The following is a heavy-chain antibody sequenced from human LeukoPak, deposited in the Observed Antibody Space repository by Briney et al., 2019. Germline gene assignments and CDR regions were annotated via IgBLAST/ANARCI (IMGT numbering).Heavy chain of an antibody. J-gene: IGHJ5*02. V-gene: IGHV4-39*01. CDR2: IYYSGST. CDR3: ARPVPSRLGWFDP. CDR1: GTSIKTYY. D-gene: IGHD1-1*01. Sequence: SETLSLTCNVSGTSIKTYYWSWIRQPPGKGPEWIGTIYYSGSTYYNPSLKSRVTISVDTPKNQFSLKLSSVTAADTAVYYCARPVPSRLGWFDPWGQGTLVTVSS.